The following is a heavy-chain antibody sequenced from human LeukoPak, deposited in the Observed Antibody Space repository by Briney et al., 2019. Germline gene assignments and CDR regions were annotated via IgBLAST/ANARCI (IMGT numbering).Heavy chain of an antibody. D-gene: IGHD1-26*01. J-gene: IGHJ4*02. V-gene: IGHV4-31*03. CDR3: ATADWESFYFDS. CDR2: TSYSEGT. CDR1: GGSVSRGGYY. Sequence: SETLSLTCTVSGGSVSRGGYYWNWIRQHPGKGLEWIGFTSYSEGTYYNPSLMSRITISVDISQNQFSLKMRDVTAADTAVYFCATADWESFYFDSWGQGAWSPSPQ.